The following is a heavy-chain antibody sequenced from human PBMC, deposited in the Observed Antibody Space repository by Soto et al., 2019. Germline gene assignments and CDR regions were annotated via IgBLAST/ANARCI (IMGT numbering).Heavy chain of an antibody. J-gene: IGHJ4*01. D-gene: IGHD3-16*01. V-gene: IGHV4-59*08. CDR1: GGSISSYY. CDR2: IYYSGST. Sequence: ETLSLTCTVSGGSISSYYWSWIRQPPGKGLEWIGYIYYSGSTNYNPSLKSRVTISVDTSKNQFSLKLSSVTAADTAVYYCARHRPQGDGIKKVFDYSDQASSVTGSS. CDR3: ARHRPQGDGIKKVFDY.